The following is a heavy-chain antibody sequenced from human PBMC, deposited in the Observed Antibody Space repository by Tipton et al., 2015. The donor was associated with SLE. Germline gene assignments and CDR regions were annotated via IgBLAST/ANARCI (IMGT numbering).Heavy chain of an antibody. D-gene: IGHD3-16*01. CDR1: GVSIRSSSYY. V-gene: IGHV4-39*01. CDR3: ARGVSGYFHFCYMDV. J-gene: IGHJ6*03. Sequence: LRLSCTVSGVSIRSSSYYWGWIRQPPGKGLDWIGTILDGGYTYYNPSLKSRVTISLDTSNNQFSLRLSSVTAADTAVYYCARGVSGYFHFCYMDVWGKGTTVTISS. CDR2: ILDGGYT.